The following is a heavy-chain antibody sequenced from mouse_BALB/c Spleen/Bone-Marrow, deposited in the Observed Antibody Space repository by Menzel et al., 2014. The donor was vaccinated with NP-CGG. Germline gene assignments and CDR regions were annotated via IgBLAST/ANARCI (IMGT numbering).Heavy chain of an antibody. CDR1: GYTFSTYW. V-gene: IGHV1-7*01. CDR3: ARDVDY. CDR2: INPTTDYT. J-gene: IGHJ2*01. Sequence: VQLQESGAELAKPGASVKMSCRASGYTFSTYWMHWVKQRPGQGLEWIGYINPTTDYTEYDQKFKDKATLTADRSSSTAYMQLSSLTSEDSAVYYCARDVDYWGQGTTLTVSS.